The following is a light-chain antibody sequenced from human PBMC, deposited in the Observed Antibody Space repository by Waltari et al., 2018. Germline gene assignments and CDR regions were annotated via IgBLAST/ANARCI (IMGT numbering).Light chain of an antibody. J-gene: IGKJ1*01. V-gene: IGKV3-11*01. CDR2: DAS. Sequence: EIVLTQSPATLSLSPGERATLSRRASQSVSSYLAWYQQKPGQAPRLLIYDASNRATGIAGRFSGSGSGTDFTLTISSLEPEDFAVYYCQQRSNWPRTFGQGTKVEIK. CDR3: QQRSNWPRT. CDR1: QSVSSY.